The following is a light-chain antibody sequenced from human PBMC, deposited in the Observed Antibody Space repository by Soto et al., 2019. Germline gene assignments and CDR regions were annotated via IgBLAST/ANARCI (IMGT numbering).Light chain of an antibody. V-gene: IGKV3-20*01. CDR3: QQYGSSRT. Sequence: TQSPATLSVSPGESATLSCRASQSVSSNLAWYQQKPGQAPRLLVYGASSRATGIADRFSGSGSGTDFTLTISRLEPEDFAVYYCQQYGSSRTFGQGTK. CDR2: GAS. CDR1: QSVSSN. J-gene: IGKJ1*01.